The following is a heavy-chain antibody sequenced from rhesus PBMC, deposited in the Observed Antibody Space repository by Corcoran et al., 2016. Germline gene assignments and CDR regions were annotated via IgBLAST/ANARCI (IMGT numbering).Heavy chain of an antibody. CDR2: IYGSGSST. CDR3: ARGPYNSGSYNDAFDF. CDR1: GGSISSSY. D-gene: IGHD1-44*02. Sequence: QLQLQESGPGLVKPSETLSVTCAVSGGSISSSYWSWIRQAPGKGLEWIGYIYGSGSSTNYNPSLKSRVTLSVDTSKKQLSLKRRAVTTADTDVYYCARGPYNSGSYNDAFDFWGQGLRVTVSS. V-gene: IGHV4-169*01. J-gene: IGHJ3*01.